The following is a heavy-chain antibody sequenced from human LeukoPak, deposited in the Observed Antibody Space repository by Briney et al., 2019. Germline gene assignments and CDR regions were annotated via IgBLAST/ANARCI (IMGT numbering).Heavy chain of an antibody. Sequence: ASVKVSCKASVYTFTSYGISWVRQAPGQGLEWMGWISAYNGNTNYAQKLQGRVTMTTDTSTSTAYMELRSLRSDDTAVYYCARVLTTYYDILTGYPDYWGQGTLVTVSS. V-gene: IGHV1-18*01. CDR1: VYTFTSYG. CDR2: ISAYNGNT. CDR3: ARVLTTYYDILTGYPDY. J-gene: IGHJ4*02. D-gene: IGHD3-9*01.